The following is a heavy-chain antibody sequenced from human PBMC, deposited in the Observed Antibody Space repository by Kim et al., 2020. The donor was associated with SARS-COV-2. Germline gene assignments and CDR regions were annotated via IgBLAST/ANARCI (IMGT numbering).Heavy chain of an antibody. J-gene: IGHJ4*02. CDR2: ISGNGRTT. CDR1: GFTFSTYA. V-gene: IGHV3-23*01. CDR3: AKSLFGGCDY. Sequence: GGSLRLSCAASGFTFSTYAMSRVRQAPGKGLECVSAISGNGRTTSYADSVRGRFTISRDNSKNTLYLQMNSLRPEDTAIYYCAKSLFGGCDYWGQETLVT. D-gene: IGHD3-10*02.